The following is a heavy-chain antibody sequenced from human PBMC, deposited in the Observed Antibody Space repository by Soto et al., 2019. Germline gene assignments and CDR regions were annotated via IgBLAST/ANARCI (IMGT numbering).Heavy chain of an antibody. J-gene: IGHJ4*02. Sequence: ESGGGLVQPGGSLRLSCAASGFTFSSYSMNWVRQAPGKGLEWVSYISSSSSTIYYADSVKGRFTISRDNAKKSLYLQMNSLRAEDTAVYYCARHAHYYDILTGYYNYCGQGTLVTVSS. CDR3: ARHAHYYDILTGYYNY. D-gene: IGHD3-9*01. V-gene: IGHV3-48*01. CDR2: ISSSSSTI. CDR1: GFTFSSYS.